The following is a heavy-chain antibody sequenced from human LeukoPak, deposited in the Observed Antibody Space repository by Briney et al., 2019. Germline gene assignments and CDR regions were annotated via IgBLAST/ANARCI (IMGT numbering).Heavy chain of an antibody. V-gene: IGHV3-30-3*01. CDR1: GFTFSSYA. D-gene: IGHD7-27*01. Sequence: PGRPLRLSCAASGFTFSSYAMHWVRQAPGKGLEWVAVISYDGSNKYYADSVKGRFNISRDNSKNTLYLQMNSLRAEDTAVYYCARPRGWGSVGAFDIWGQGTMVTVSS. CDR2: ISYDGSNK. J-gene: IGHJ3*02. CDR3: ARPRGWGSVGAFDI.